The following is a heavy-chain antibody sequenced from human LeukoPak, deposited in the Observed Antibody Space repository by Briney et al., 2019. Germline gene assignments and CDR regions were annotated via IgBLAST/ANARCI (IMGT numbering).Heavy chain of an antibody. V-gene: IGHV3-30*04. CDR2: ISYDGSNK. CDR3: ARDVGVVAYMDV. Sequence: GGSLRLSCAASGFTFSSYAMHWVRQAPGKGLEWVAVISYDGSNKYYADSVKGRFTISRDNSKNTLYLQMNSLRAEDTAVYYCARDVGVVAYMDVWGKGTTVTVSS. J-gene: IGHJ6*03. CDR1: GFTFSSYA. D-gene: IGHD2-15*01.